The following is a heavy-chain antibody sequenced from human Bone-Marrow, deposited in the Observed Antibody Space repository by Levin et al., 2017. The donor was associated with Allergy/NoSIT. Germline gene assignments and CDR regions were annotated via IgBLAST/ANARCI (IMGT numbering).Heavy chain of an antibody. CDR2: INPNNGGT. D-gene: IGHD4-17*01. Sequence: ASVKVSCKASGYTFTGYYIHWVRQAPGQGLEWMGWINPNNGGTNSAQKFQGRVTMTRDTSITTAYMELTRLRSDDPAVYYCARDLTLTTVTIGYWGQGTLVTVSS. J-gene: IGHJ4*02. CDR1: GYTFTGYY. CDR3: ARDLTLTTVTIGY. V-gene: IGHV1-2*02.